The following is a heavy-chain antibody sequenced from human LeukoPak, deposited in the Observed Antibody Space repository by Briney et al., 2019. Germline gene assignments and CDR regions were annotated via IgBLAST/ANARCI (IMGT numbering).Heavy chain of an antibody. V-gene: IGHV4-59*01. CDR1: GGSISDYF. J-gene: IGHJ6*03. CDR3: ARSRYYMDV. CDR2: VYNSGNT. D-gene: IGHD6-25*01. Sequence: PSETLSLTCTVSGGSISDYFWSWIRQPPGKGLEWIGYVYNSGNTNYNPSLQSRVTISVGTSKNQFSLKLSSVTAADTAVYYCARSRYYMDVWGKGITVTVSS.